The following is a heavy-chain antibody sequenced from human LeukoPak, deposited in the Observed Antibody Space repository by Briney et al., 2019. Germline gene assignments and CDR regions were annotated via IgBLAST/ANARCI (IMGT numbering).Heavy chain of an antibody. CDR3: ARTHSSDYDISGYFAS. CDR1: GYSFTTYG. V-gene: IGHV1-18*01. CDR2: ISAYNGFT. J-gene: IGHJ4*02. Sequence: ASVKVACEPSGYSFTTYGFSWVRQAPGQGLGWIGYISAYNGFTEYAQNLPGRVTLTADTTTTTTYMELKRLRSDHTAMYYCARTHSSDYDISGYFASCGEGTLVTVSS. D-gene: IGHD3-22*01.